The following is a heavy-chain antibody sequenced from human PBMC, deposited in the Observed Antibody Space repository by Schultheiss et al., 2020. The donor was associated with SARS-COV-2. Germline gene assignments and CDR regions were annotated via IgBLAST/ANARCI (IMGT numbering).Heavy chain of an antibody. J-gene: IGHJ6*02. CDR3: ARDTYSSSWSYYYYYGMDV. V-gene: IGHV4-4*07. Sequence: SQTLSLTCTVSGGSISSYYWSWIRQPAGKGLEWIGRIYTSGSTNYNPSLKSRVTISVDTSKNQFSLKLSSVTAADTAVYYCARDTYSSSWSYYYYYGMDVWGQGTTVTVSS. D-gene: IGHD6-6*01. CDR2: IYTSGST. CDR1: GGSISSYY.